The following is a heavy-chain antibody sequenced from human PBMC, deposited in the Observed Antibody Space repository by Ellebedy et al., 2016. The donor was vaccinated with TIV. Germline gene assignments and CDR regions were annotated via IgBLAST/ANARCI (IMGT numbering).Heavy chain of an antibody. D-gene: IGHD4-17*01. V-gene: IGHV3-7*01. Sequence: GESLRISCASSGFSFSNYWMSWVRQAPGKGLEWVANIKQDGSEKYYVDSVKGRFTISRDNAKNSLYLQMNSLRAEDTAVYYCARDGSYGDYRSPTHALEIWGQGTKVTVSS. CDR3: ARDGSYGDYRSPTHALEI. CDR1: GFSFSNYW. J-gene: IGHJ3*02. CDR2: IKQDGSEK.